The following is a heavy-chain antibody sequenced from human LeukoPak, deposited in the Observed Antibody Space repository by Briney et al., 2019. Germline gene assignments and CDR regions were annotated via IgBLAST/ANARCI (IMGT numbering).Heavy chain of an antibody. D-gene: IGHD2-15*01. CDR3: ARRYIGYCSGGSCYSGGAFDI. CDR2: IYYSGST. J-gene: IGHJ3*02. V-gene: IGHV4-59*08. Sequence: SETLSLTCTVSGGSISSYYWRWIRQPPGKGLEWIGYIYYSGSTNYNPSLKSRVTISVDTSKNQFSLKLSSVTAADTAVYYCARRYIGYCSGGSCYSGGAFDIWDQGTMVTVSS. CDR1: GGSISSYY.